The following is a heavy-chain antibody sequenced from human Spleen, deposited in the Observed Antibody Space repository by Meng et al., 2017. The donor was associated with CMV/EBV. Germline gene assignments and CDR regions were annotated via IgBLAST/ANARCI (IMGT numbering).Heavy chain of an antibody. D-gene: IGHD3-3*01. J-gene: IGHJ6*02. CDR1: GYSFTNYA. V-gene: IGHV1-18*01. CDR2: ISAFNGHT. CDR3: ARGTSPYYEFWSGTFYYGMDV. Sequence: ASVKVSCKTSGYSFTNYAIIWVRQAPGQGLEWLGWISAFNGHTSFARNLQDRVAMTTDSSTSTGFMELRSLRSDDTAVYFCARGTSPYYEFWSGTFYYGMDVWGQGTTVTVSS.